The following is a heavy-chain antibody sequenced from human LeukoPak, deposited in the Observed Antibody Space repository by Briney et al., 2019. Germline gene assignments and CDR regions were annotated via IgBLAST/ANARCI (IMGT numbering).Heavy chain of an antibody. CDR2: IRYDGRDT. Sequence: GGSLRLSCAASGFTFNNFGMHWARQAPGKGLEWVAFIRYDGRDTDYAASVKDRFTVSRDNSRSTLYLQMNALRPEDTAVYYCVKGRDGGNFFFDFWGQGTLATVSS. D-gene: IGHD5-24*01. CDR3: VKGRDGGNFFFDF. CDR1: GFTFNNFG. V-gene: IGHV3-30*02. J-gene: IGHJ4*02.